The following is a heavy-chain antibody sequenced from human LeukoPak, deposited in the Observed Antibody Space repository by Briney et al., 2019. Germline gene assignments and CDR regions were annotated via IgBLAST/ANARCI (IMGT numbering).Heavy chain of an antibody. CDR3: ARGSGFSYMDV. J-gene: IGHJ6*03. CDR1: GGSISSYY. D-gene: IGHD5-12*01. V-gene: IGHV4-59*01. CDR2: IYYSGST. Sequence: SETLSLTCTVSGGSISSYYWNWIRQPPGKGLEWIGYIYYSGSTNYNPSLKSRVTISVDTSKNQFSLQLSSVTAADTAVYFCARGSGFSYMDVWGKGTTVTVS.